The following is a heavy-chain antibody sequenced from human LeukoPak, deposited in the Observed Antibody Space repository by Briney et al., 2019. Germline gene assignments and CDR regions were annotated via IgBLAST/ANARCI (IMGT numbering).Heavy chain of an antibody. D-gene: IGHD5-18*01. V-gene: IGHV3-23*01. J-gene: IGHJ4*02. CDR2: ISGSGGST. CDR3: ARYSYGGGFDY. CDR1: GFTFSSYA. Sequence: GGSLRLSCAASGFTFSSYAMSWARQAPGKGLEWVSAISGSGGSTYYADSVKGRFTISRDNSKNTLYLQMNSLRAEDTAVYYCARYSYGGGFDYWGQGTLVTVSS.